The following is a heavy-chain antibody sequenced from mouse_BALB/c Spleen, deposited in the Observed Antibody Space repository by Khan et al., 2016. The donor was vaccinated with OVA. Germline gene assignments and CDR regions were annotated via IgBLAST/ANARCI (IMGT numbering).Heavy chain of an antibody. V-gene: IGHV5-6-5*01. J-gene: IGHJ4*01. CDR3: TRLVDY. CDR2: INSGGST. CDR1: GFTFSSYA. Sequence: EVELVESGGGLVKPVGSLKLSCAASGFTFSSYAVSWIRQTPEKRLEWVASINSGGSTYYPDSVKGRFTISRDDARNILYLQMSSLRSEDTAMYYCTRLVDYWGQGTSVTVSS.